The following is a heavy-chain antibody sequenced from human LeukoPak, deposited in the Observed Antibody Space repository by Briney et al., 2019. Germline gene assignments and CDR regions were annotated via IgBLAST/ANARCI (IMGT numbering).Heavy chain of an antibody. CDR3: ARVITATIYY. V-gene: IGHV3-7*01. CDR1: GFTFSNYW. CDR2: IKQDGSEK. D-gene: IGHD1-7*01. J-gene: IGHJ4*02. Sequence: GGSLRLSCAASGFTFSNYWMTWVRQAPGKGLEWVANIKQDGSEKYYVDSVRGRFTISRDNAKNSQYLEMNSLRAEDTAVYYCARVITATIYYWGQGTVVTVSS.